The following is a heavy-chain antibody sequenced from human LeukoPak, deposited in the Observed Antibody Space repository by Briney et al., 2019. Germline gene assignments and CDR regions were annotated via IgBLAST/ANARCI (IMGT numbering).Heavy chain of an antibody. Sequence: GGSLRLSCVASGFPFSNYGMLWVRQSPGKGLEWVAFIRDDGSKQCYLDSVKGRFTISRDDSKNTLYLQMIRLRPDDTGLYYCATEGHDGIGLYYVFPEYWGPGTLVTVSS. CDR2: IRDDGSKQ. V-gene: IGHV3-30*02. CDR1: GFPFSNYG. J-gene: IGHJ4*02. D-gene: IGHD3-22*01. CDR3: ATEGHDGIGLYYVFPEY.